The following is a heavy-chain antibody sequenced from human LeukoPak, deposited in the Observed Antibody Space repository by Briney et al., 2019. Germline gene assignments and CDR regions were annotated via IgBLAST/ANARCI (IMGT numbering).Heavy chain of an antibody. J-gene: IGHJ3*02. D-gene: IGHD3-16*02. CDR2: IIPTLDVA. V-gene: IGHV1-69*04. Sequence: GSSVKVSCKASGDNFSSYVITWVRQAPGQGLEWMGRIIPTLDVANFAQKFKGRVTITADKSTNTAHLELSRLRSEDTAVYYCTREGVYYPDPTSYHRLPFDIWGKGTVVIVSS. CDR3: TREGVYYPDPTSYHRLPFDI. CDR1: GDNFSSYV.